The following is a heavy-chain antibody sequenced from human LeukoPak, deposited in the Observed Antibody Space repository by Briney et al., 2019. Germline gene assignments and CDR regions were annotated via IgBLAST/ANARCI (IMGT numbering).Heavy chain of an antibody. D-gene: IGHD4-23*01. CDR3: ARRAGGYSHPYDY. Sequence: GGSLRLSCAASGFTFSTFAMIWVRQPPGKGLEWVSLIYSDDTTLYADSVKGRFTISRDISKNTLYLQMSSLRAEDTAVYYCARRAGGYSHPYDYWGQGVLVTVSS. CDR1: GFTFSTFA. CDR2: IYSDDTT. V-gene: IGHV3-53*01. J-gene: IGHJ4*02.